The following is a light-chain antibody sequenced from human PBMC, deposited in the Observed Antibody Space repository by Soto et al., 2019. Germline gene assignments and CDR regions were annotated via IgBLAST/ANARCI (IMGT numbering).Light chain of an antibody. CDR2: AAS. J-gene: IGKJ4*01. CDR1: QGISSY. CDR3: QQLNSYLVGLP. V-gene: IGKV1-9*01. Sequence: IPLNKSPSSLSASVGDRVTITCRASQGISSYLAWYQQKPGKAPKLLIYAASTLQSGVPSRFSGSGSGTDFTLTISSLQPEDFATYHCQQLNSYLVGLPFGGGAKVDI.